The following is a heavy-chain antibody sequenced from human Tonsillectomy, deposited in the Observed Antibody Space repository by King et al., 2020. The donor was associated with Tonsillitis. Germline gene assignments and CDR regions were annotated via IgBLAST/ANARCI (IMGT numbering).Heavy chain of an antibody. CDR2: IYYSGST. V-gene: IGHV4-39*07. J-gene: IGHJ1*01. D-gene: IGHD6-19*01. Sequence: QLQESGPGLVKPSENLSLTCTVSGGSISSSSYYWGWIRQPPGKGLEWIGSIYYSGSTYYNPSLKSRVTISVDTSKNQFSLKLSSVTAVDTAVYYCARDFRPYSSGWFQHWGQGTLVTVSS. CDR3: ARDFRPYSSGWFQH. CDR1: GGSISSSSYY.